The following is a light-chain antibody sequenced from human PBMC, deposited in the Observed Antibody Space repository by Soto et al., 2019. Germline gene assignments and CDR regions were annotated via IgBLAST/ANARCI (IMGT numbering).Light chain of an antibody. CDR3: SSYTSSSTYV. CDR1: SNEVGAYNY. Sequence: QSVLTQPASLSGSPGQSITISCTGTSNEVGAYNYVSWYQHHPGNAPKLMIYDVSNRPSGVSNRFSGSKSGDTASLTISGLQAEDEADYYCSSYTSSSTYVFGTGTKVTVL. CDR2: DVS. V-gene: IGLV2-14*03. J-gene: IGLJ1*01.